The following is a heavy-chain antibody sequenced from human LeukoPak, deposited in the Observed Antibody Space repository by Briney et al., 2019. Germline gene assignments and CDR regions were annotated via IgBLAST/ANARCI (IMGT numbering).Heavy chain of an antibody. CDR2: IYSGGST. Sequence: GGSLRLSCAASGFTVSSNYMSWVRQAPGKGLEWVSVIYSGGSTYYADSVKGRFTISRDNSKNTLYLQMNSLRAGDTAVYYCATHRSGWYESFDYWGQGTLVTVSS. D-gene: IGHD6-19*01. CDR1: GFTVSSNY. V-gene: IGHV3-66*01. CDR3: ATHRSGWYESFDY. J-gene: IGHJ4*02.